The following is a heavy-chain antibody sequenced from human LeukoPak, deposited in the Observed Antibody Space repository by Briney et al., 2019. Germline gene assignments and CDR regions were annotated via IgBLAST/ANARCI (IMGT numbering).Heavy chain of an antibody. CDR1: GYTFTGYY. CDR3: AREPPHFDIDYYDSSGPRFDP. V-gene: IGHV1-2*02. D-gene: IGHD3-22*01. CDR2: INPNSGGT. Sequence: GASVKVSCKASGYTFTGYYMHWVRQAPGQGLEWMGWINPNSGGTNYAQKFQGRVTMTRDTSISTAYMELSRLRSDDTAVYYCAREPPHFDIDYYDSSGPRFDPWGQGTLVTVSS. J-gene: IGHJ5*02.